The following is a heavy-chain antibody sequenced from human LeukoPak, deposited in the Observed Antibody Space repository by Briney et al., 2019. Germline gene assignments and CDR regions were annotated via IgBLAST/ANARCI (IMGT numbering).Heavy chain of an antibody. J-gene: IGHJ4*02. CDR2: IIPIFGTA. Sequence: ASVKVSCKASGGTFSSYAISWLRQAPGQGLEWMGGIIPIFGTANYAQKFQGRVTITADESPSTAYMELSSLRSEDTAVYYCARERGDYYDSSGYYRGYFDYWGQGTLVTVSS. CDR1: GGTFSSYA. V-gene: IGHV1-69*01. CDR3: ARERGDYYDSSGYYRGYFDY. D-gene: IGHD3-22*01.